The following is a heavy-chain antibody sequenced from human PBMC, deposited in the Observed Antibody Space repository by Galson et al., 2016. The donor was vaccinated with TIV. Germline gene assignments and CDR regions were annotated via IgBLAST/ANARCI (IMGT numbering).Heavy chain of an antibody. CDR1: GFTFGDFH. D-gene: IGHD1-26*01. J-gene: IGHJ4*02. CDR3: FREPPWGANFYDF. CDR2: IGGGRI. Sequence: SLRLSCAGSGFTFGDFHMSWIRQAPGRGLEVVSSIGGGRISYADSVGGRFVISRDNAKQMVYLQMNSLTVEDTAVYYCFREPPWGANFYDFWGPGTLVTVSS. V-gene: IGHV3-11*01.